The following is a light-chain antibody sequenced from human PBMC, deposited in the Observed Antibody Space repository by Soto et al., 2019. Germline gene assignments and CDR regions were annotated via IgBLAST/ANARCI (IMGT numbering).Light chain of an antibody. CDR1: QDISRF. Sequence: DVQMAQSPSAMSASVGDRVTIACRASQDISRFVAWFQHKPGRAPERLIYETSNLPPGVPSRFSGSGSGTEFTLAISGLQPEDFATYYCLQHNTYPYTFGQGTKLEIK. J-gene: IGKJ2*01. CDR2: ETS. V-gene: IGKV1-17*03. CDR3: LQHNTYPYT.